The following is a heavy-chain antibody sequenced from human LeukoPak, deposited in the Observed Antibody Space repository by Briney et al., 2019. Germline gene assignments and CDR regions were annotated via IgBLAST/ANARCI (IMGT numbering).Heavy chain of an antibody. Sequence: SETLSLTCSVSGDSVSRSDSYWDWIRQPPGTGLEWIGTIYYSGRTYYSPSLKSRVTMSVDPSNNQFSLNLRSVTAADTAVCYCARRRYYDGSGYLEWGQGTLLSVSS. CDR1: GDSVSRSDSY. J-gene: IGHJ1*01. CDR3: ARRRYYDGSGYLE. D-gene: IGHD3-22*01. V-gene: IGHV4-39*01. CDR2: IYYSGRT.